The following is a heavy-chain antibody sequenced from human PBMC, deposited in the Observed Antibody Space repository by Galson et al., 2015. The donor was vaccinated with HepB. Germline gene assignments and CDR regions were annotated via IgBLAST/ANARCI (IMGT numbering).Heavy chain of an antibody. V-gene: IGHV1-69*06. J-gene: IGHJ5*02. Sequence: SCAASGGTFSSYAISWVRQAPGQGLEWMGGIIPIFGTANYAQKFQGRVTITADKSTSTAYMELSSLRSEDTAVYYCASLPHFWSGYFPLDWFDPWGQGTLVTVSS. CDR1: GGTFSSYA. CDR3: ASLPHFWSGYFPLDWFDP. D-gene: IGHD3-3*02. CDR2: IIPIFGTA.